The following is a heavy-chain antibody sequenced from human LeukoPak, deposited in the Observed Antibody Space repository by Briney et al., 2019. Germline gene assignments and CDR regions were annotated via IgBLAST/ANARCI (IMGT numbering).Heavy chain of an antibody. D-gene: IGHD6-13*01. CDR2: IYYSGST. CDR1: GGSISSGDYY. J-gene: IGHJ4*02. CDR3: ARTGYSSSLYFY. V-gene: IGHV4-30-4*01. Sequence: SETLSLTCTVSGGSISSGDYYWSWIRQPPGKGLEWIGYIYYSGSTYYNPSLKSRVTISVDTSKNQFSLKLSSVTAADTAVYYCARTGYSSSLYFYWGQGTLVTVSS.